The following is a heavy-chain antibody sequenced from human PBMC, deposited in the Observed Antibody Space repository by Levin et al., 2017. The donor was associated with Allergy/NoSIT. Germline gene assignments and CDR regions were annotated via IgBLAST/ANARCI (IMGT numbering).Heavy chain of an antibody. CDR3: AKDLGYSSSWPQDY. CDR1: GFTFDDYA. V-gene: IGHV3-9*01. J-gene: IGHJ4*02. CDR2: ISWNSGSI. Sequence: QPGGSLRLSCAASGFTFDDYAMHWVRQAPGKGLEWVSGISWNSGSIGYADSVKGRFTISRDNAKNSLYLQMNSLRAEDTALYYCAKDLGYSSSWPQDYWGQGTLVTVSS. D-gene: IGHD6-13*01.